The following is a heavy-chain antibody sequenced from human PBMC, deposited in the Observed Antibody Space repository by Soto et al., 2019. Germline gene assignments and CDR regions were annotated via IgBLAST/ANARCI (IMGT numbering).Heavy chain of an antibody. CDR1: GGSISSGDYY. CDR3: ARDIGDSSGYYYLPGNWFDP. Sequence: PSETLSLTCTVSGGSISSGDYYWSWIRQPPGKGLEWIGYIYYSGSTYYNPSLKSRVTISVDTSKNQFSLKLSSVTAADTAVYYCARDIGDSSGYYYLPGNWFDPWGQGTLVTVSS. V-gene: IGHV4-30-4*01. CDR2: IYYSGST. D-gene: IGHD3-22*01. J-gene: IGHJ5*02.